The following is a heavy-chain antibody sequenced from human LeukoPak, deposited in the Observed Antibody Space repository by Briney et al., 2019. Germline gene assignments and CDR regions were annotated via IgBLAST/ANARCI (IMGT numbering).Heavy chain of an antibody. CDR2: IYTSGST. CDR1: GGSISSGSYY. V-gene: IGHV4-61*02. CDR3: ARASAGIFDY. D-gene: IGHD6-13*01. Sequence: SETLSLTCTVSGGSISSGSYYWSWIRQPAGTGLEWIGRIYTSGSTNYNPSLKSRVTISVDTSKNQFSLKLSSVTAADTAVYYCARASAGIFDYWGQGTLVTVSS. J-gene: IGHJ4*02.